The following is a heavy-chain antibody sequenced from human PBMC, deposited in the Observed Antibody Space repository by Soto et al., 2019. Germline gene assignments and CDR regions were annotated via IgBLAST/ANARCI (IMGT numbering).Heavy chain of an antibody. J-gene: IGHJ4*02. CDR2: ISAYNGNT. Sequence: ASVKVSCKASGYTFTSYGISWVRQAPGQGLEWMGWISAYNGNTNYAQKLQGRVTMTTDTFTSTAYMELRSLRSDDTAVYYCARDRVGATRYDYWGQGTLVTVSS. V-gene: IGHV1-18*01. D-gene: IGHD1-26*01. CDR3: ARDRVGATRYDY. CDR1: GYTFTSYG.